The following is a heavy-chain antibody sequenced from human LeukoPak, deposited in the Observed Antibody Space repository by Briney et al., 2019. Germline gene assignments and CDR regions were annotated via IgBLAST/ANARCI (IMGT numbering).Heavy chain of an antibody. CDR2: INHSGST. J-gene: IGHJ4*02. CDR1: GGSFSGYY. V-gene: IGHV4-34*01. Sequence: SETLSLTCAVYGGSFSGYYWSWIRQPPGKGLEWIGEINHSGSTNYNPSLKSRVTISVDRSKNQFSLKLSSVTAADTAVYYCARHYGDLYLPFDYWGQGTLVTVSS. D-gene: IGHD4-17*01. CDR3: ARHYGDLYLPFDY.